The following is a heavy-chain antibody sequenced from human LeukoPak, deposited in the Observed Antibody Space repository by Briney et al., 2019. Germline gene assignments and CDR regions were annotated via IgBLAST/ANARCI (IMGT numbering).Heavy chain of an antibody. V-gene: IGHV3-30*02. CDR2: IRYDGVNK. CDR3: AKPARTDYADY. CDR1: AFTFSTYG. D-gene: IGHD1-14*01. J-gene: IGHJ4*02. Sequence: GGSLRLSCAASAFTFSTYGMHWVRQAPGKGLEWVAFIRYDGVNKYYADSVKGRFTISRDNSKNTLYLQMNSLRAEDTAVYYCAKPARTDYADYWGQGTLVTVSS.